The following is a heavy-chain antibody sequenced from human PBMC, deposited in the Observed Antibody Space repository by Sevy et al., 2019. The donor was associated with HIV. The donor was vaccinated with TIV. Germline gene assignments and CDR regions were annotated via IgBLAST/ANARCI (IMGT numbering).Heavy chain of an antibody. V-gene: IGHV4-59*01. CDR3: ARGAPYYYYGMDV. CDR2: IYYSGKT. Sequence: SETLSLTCTVSGDSISGYYWSWIRQPPGKGLEWIGYIYYSGKTNYNPSLKSRVTISEDTSKNQLSLKLSSVTAEDTAVYCCARGAPYYYYGMDVWGQGTTVTVSS. CDR1: GDSISGYY. J-gene: IGHJ6*02.